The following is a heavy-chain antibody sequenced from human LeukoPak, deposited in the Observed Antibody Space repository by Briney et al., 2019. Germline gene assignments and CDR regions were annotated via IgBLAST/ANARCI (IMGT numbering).Heavy chain of an antibody. D-gene: IGHD3-16*02. CDR2: IRYDGSNK. J-gene: IGHJ1*01. Sequence: GGSLRLSCAASGFTFSSYGMHWVRQAPGKGLEWVAFIRYDGSNKYYADSVKGRFTISRDNSKNTLYLQMNSLRAEDTAVYYCANFLYDYVWGSYRRPEYFQHWGQGTLVTVSS. CDR3: ANFLYDYVWGSYRRPEYFQH. CDR1: GFTFSSYG. V-gene: IGHV3-30*02.